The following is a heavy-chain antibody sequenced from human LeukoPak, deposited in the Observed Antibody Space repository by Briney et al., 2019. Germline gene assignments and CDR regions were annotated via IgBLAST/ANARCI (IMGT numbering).Heavy chain of an antibody. D-gene: IGHD2-2*01. J-gene: IGHJ1*01. CDR3: ASSDCSSTSCYGGGDEYFQH. Sequence: SGTLSLTCTVSGGTISRSNWWSWVRQPPGKGLEWIGEIHDTGSTNYNPPLKSRVTMSLDKSKNQFSLNLNSVTAADTAVYYCASSDCSSTSCYGGGDEYFQHWGQGTLVTVSS. CDR1: GGTISRSNW. V-gene: IGHV4-4*02. CDR2: IHDTGST.